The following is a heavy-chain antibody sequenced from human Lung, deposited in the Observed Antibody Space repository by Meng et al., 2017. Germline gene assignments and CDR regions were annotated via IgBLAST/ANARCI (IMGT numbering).Heavy chain of an antibody. J-gene: IGHJ5*02. D-gene: IGHD5-18*01. CDR1: GDSVSANSAA. CDR2: TYYRSKWYN. Sequence: QVQLQQSGPGLGKPSQTLSITCAISGDSVSANSAAWNRIRQSPSRGLKWLGRTYYRSKWYNDYAVSVKSRIIITPDTSKNQFSLQLNSVTPEDTAVYFCASGYGLPSWGQGTLVTVSS. CDR3: ASGYGLPS. V-gene: IGHV6-1*01.